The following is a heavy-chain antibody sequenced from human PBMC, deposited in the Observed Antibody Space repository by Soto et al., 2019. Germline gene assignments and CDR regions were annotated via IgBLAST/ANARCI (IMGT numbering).Heavy chain of an antibody. V-gene: IGHV1-2*04. CDR2: INPNSGGT. Sequence: GASVKVSCKASGYAFTGYYMHWMRQAPGQGLEWMGWINPNSGGTNYAQKFQGWVTMTRDTSISTAYMELSRLRSDDTAVYYCARHIGKWAFDIWGPGTMVTVSS. CDR3: ARHIGKWAFDI. D-gene: IGHD2-21*01. J-gene: IGHJ3*02. CDR1: GYAFTGYY.